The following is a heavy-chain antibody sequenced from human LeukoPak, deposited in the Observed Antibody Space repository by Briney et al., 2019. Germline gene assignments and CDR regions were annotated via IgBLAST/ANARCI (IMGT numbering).Heavy chain of an antibody. Sequence: GGSLRLSCAASGFTFSSRWMGWVRQAPGKGLEWVANIRNDGLTQYYLDSVKGRFTISRDNAKDSLSLQMNSLRAEDTAVYFCARHGDYCFDLWGQGTLVTVSS. J-gene: IGHJ4*02. CDR1: GFTFSSRW. D-gene: IGHD4-17*01. V-gene: IGHV3-7*01. CDR2: IRNDGLTQ. CDR3: ARHGDYCFDL.